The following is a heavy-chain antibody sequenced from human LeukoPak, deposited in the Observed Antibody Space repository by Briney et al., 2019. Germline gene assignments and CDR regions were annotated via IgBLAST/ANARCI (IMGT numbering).Heavy chain of an antibody. J-gene: IGHJ3*02. D-gene: IGHD6-6*01. CDR1: GFTFSTYA. Sequence: PGGSLRLSCAASGFTFSTYAMSWVRQAPGKGLEWVSGISGSGGSTYYAGSVKGRFTISRDNSKNMLYLQMNSLRAEDTAVYCCARQYSSSSGKSAFDIWGQGTMVTVSS. CDR3: ARQYSSSSGKSAFDI. V-gene: IGHV3-23*01. CDR2: ISGSGGST.